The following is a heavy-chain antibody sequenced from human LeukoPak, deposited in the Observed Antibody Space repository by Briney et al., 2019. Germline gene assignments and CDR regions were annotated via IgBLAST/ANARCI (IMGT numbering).Heavy chain of an antibody. CDR3: AKLSRDGLLWFGDRSGSYGMDV. J-gene: IGHJ6*02. Sequence: PGGSLRLSCAASGFTFSDYYMSWIRQAPGKGLEWVSYISSSGSTIYYADSVKGRFTISRDNSKNTLYLQMNSLRAEDTAVYYCAKLSRDGLLWFGDRSGSYGMDVWGQGTTVTVSS. CDR2: ISSSGSTI. CDR1: GFTFSDYY. D-gene: IGHD3-10*01. V-gene: IGHV3-11*01.